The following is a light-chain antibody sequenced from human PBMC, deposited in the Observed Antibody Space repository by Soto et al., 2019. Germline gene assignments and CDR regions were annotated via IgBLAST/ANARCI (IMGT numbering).Light chain of an antibody. CDR3: AVWDDSLNGHV. CDR2: AAI. J-gene: IGLJ1*01. Sequence: QSLLTHPPSASQTPGHRFTISFSGRVSNVATNLVDWYRQLPGTAPELLICAAIHRPSGVPERFAGSTSGSSASLGISVLKSEDEADYYCAVWDDSLNGHVFGTGNKVTVL. CDR1: VSNVATNL. V-gene: IGLV1-44*01.